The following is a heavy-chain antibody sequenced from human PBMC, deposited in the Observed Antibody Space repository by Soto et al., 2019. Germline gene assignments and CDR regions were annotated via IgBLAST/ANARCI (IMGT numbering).Heavy chain of an antibody. CDR3: ALFKLGDDY. J-gene: IGHJ4*02. Sequence: QVQLVQSGAEVRKPGSSVKVSCQASGGTFSNSTVTWVRQAPGQGLEWMGRLIPLLGLANYAQKFRGILTITADKSTTTGYMELRSLGSEDTAMDCFALFKLGDDYWGKGNLVTVSP. D-gene: IGHD5-12*01. CDR1: GGTFSNST. V-gene: IGHV1-69*02. CDR2: LIPLLGLA.